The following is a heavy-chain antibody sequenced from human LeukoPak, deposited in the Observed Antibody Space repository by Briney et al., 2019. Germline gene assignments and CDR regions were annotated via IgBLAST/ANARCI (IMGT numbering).Heavy chain of an antibody. CDR1: GGSISGYY. CDR3: ARGMAAAGDPDWFDP. V-gene: IGHV4-59*01. D-gene: IGHD6-13*01. J-gene: IGHJ5*02. CDR2: IYSSGST. Sequence: PSETLSLTCTVSGGSISGYYWSWIRQPPGKGLDWIGYIYSSGSTNYNPSLKRRVTISVDTSKNQFSLNLNSVTAADTAVYYCARGMAAAGDPDWFDPWGQGALVTVSS.